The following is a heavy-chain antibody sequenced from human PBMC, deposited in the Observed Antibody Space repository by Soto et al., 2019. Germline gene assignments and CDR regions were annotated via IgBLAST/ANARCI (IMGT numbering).Heavy chain of an antibody. Sequence: QVQLVQSGAEVKKPGASVKVSCKASGYTFTSYDINWVRQATGQGLEWMGWMNPNSGNTGYAQKFQGRVTMTRNTSISTAYMGLTSLRPEDTAVFYCAREGRYRDGFDNWGQGTLVTVSS. CDR2: MNPNSGNT. D-gene: IGHD5-18*01. V-gene: IGHV1-8*01. J-gene: IGHJ4*02. CDR3: AREGRYRDGFDN. CDR1: GYTFTSYD.